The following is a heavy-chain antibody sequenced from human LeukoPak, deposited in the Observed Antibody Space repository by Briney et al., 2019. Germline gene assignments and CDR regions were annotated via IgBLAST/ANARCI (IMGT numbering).Heavy chain of an antibody. D-gene: IGHD3-3*01. CDR3: ARDLGDLVAIFGVVYGMDV. CDR1: GFTFSSYA. V-gene: IGHV3-64*04. CDR2: ISPDGGNT. J-gene: IGHJ6*02. Sequence: GGSLRLSCSASGFTFSSYAMHWVRQAPGKGLEYVSAISPDGGNTYYADSVKGRFSISRDNSKNTLYLQMNSLRAEDTAVYYCARDLGDLVAIFGVVYGMDVWGQGTTVTVSS.